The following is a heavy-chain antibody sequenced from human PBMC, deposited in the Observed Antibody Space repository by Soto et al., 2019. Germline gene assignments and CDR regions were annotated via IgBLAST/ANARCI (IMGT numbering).Heavy chain of an antibody. CDR2: IYHSGST. Sequence: SETLSLTCAVSGGSISSSNWWSWVRQPPGKGLEWIGEIYHSGSTNYNPSLKSRVTISVDKSKNQFSLKLSSVTAADTAVYYCASYYYDSSGYYYDYWGQGTLVTVSS. CDR3: ASYYYDSSGYYYDY. V-gene: IGHV4-4*02. D-gene: IGHD3-22*01. J-gene: IGHJ4*02. CDR1: GGSISSSNW.